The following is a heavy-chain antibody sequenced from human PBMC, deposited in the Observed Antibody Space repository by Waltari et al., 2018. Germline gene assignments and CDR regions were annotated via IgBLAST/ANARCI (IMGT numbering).Heavy chain of an antibody. D-gene: IGHD5-12*01. CDR1: GGSISSSRCY. J-gene: IGHJ5*02. V-gene: IGHV4-39*01. Sequence: QLQLQESGPGLVKPSETLSLTCTVSGGSISSSRCYWGWIRQSPGKGLGWIGSMYYSGIIDYNPTLQSRVTISGDTSKNQFSLRLSSVTAADTAVYYCARHWKKSGYRFDPWGQGTLVTVSS. CDR2: MYYSGII. CDR3: ARHWKKSGYRFDP.